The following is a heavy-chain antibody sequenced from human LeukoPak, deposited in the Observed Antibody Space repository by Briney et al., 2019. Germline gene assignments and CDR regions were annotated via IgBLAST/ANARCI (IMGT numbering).Heavy chain of an antibody. CDR1: GGSIGSYY. CDR3: ARGQGGSGYYY. V-gene: IGHV4-59*01. Sequence: SETLSLTCTVSGGSIGSYYWSWIRQPPGKGLEWIGYIYYSGSTNYNPSLKSRVAISVDTSKNQFSLRLTSVTAADTAVYYCARGQGGSGYYYWGQGTLVTVSS. D-gene: IGHD3-22*01. CDR2: IYYSGST. J-gene: IGHJ4*02.